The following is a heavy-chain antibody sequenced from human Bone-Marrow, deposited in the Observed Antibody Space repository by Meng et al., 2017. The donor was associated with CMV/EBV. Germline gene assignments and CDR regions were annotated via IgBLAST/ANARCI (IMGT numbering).Heavy chain of an antibody. J-gene: IGHJ6*02. V-gene: IGHV4-59*01. CDR2: IYYSGST. CDR3: ARDPATYDVWSGYIRRYNYYGMDV. D-gene: IGHD3-3*01. Sequence: SETLSLTCTVSGGSISSYYWSWSRQPPGKGLEWVGYIYYSGSTNYNPSLKSQVRISVDTAKNQFSLKLSSVTAADTAVYYCARDPATYDVWSGYIRRYNYYGMDVWGQGTTVTVSS. CDR1: GGSISSYY.